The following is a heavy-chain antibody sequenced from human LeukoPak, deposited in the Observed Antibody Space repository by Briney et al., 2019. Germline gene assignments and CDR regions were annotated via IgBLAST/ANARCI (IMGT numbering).Heavy chain of an antibody. V-gene: IGHV1-24*01. D-gene: IGHD2-15*01. J-gene: IGHJ6*02. CDR1: GYTLTELS. CDR3: ATRAGGSGGAHDYYYYYGMDV. Sequence: ASVKVSCKVSGYTLTELSMHWVRQAPGKGLEWMGGFDPVDGETIYAQKFQGRVTMTEDTSTDTAYMELSSLRSEDTAVYYCATRAGGSGGAHDYYYYYGMDVWGQGTTVTVSS. CDR2: FDPVDGET.